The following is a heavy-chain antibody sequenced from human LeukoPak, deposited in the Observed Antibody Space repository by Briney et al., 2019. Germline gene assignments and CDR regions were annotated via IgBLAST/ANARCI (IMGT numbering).Heavy chain of an antibody. CDR2: MNPDGTTI. V-gene: IGHV3-74*01. CDR3: ARENYNALDV. Sequence: GGSLRLSCAASGFTFSRYWMQWVRQAPGKGLAWVPRMNPDGTTISYADSVKGRLTISRDNAKNTLYLQMNSLRAEDTAVYYCARENYNALDVWGQGTTVTVSS. J-gene: IGHJ6*02. D-gene: IGHD1-1*01. CDR1: GFTFSRYW.